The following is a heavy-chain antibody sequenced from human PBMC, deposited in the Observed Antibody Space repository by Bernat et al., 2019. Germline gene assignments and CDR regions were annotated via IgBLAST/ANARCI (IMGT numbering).Heavy chain of an antibody. D-gene: IGHD4-17*01. J-gene: IGHJ3*02. CDR1: GFTFSSYE. CDR2: ISSSGSTI. CDR3: ARALRRVPDAFDI. Sequence: EVQLVESGGGLVQPGGSLRLSCAASGFTFSSYEMNWVRQAPGTGLEWVSYISSSGSTIYYADSVKGRFTISRDNAKNSLYLQMNSLRAEDTAVYYCARALRRVPDAFDIWGQGTMVTVAS. V-gene: IGHV3-48*03.